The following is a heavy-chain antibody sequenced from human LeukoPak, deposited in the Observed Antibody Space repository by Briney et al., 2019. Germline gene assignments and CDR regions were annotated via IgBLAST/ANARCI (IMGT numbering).Heavy chain of an antibody. CDR3: ATFTCYGPFDY. CDR1: GGSFSSDY. V-gene: IGHV4-59*01. CDR2: ISYTGST. Sequence: SETLSLTWAVSGGSFSSDYWSWIRQPPGKGLEWVGWISYTGSTKYDSSLNSRATISVDTSKNQFSLRLTSVTAADTAVYYCATFTCYGPFDYWGQGISITVSS. J-gene: IGHJ4*02. D-gene: IGHD3-16*01.